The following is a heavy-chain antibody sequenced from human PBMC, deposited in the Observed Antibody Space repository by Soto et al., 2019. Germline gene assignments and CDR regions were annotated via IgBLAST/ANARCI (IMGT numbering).Heavy chain of an antibody. D-gene: IGHD3-3*01. CDR3: AKDPRPVAGITIFGVDHIV. J-gene: IGHJ6*04. CDR1: GFTFSSYG. Sequence: GGSLRLSCAASGFTFSSYGMHWVRQAPGKGLEWVAVISYDGSNKYYADSVKGRFTISRDNSKNTLYLQMNSLRAEDTAVYYCAKDPRPVAGITIFGVDHIVWGKGTTVTVSS. CDR2: ISYDGSNK. V-gene: IGHV3-30*18.